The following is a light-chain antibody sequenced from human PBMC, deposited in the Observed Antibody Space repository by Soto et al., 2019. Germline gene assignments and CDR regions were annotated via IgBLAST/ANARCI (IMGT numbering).Light chain of an antibody. CDR1: QSVPNSR. V-gene: IGKV3-20*01. Sequence: EIVLTQSPDTLSLSPGERATLSCRASQSVPNSRLAWYQQKPGQAPSLVISDTSIRATGIPDRFSGSGSGTDFSLIIGRLEPEDFAVYYCQRYGSSSITFGQGTRLEI. CDR2: DTS. CDR3: QRYGSSSIT. J-gene: IGKJ5*01.